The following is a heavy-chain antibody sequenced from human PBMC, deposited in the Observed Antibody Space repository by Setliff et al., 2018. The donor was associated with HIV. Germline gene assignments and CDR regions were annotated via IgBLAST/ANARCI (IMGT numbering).Heavy chain of an antibody. D-gene: IGHD4-17*01. Sequence: PGESLNISCKGSRNTFNTYWIGWVRQMPGKGLEFMGIIYPEDSETKYSPSFQGQVTISADKSITTAYLQWNSLKASDTAMYYCAGGDYFFEYWGQGTLVTVSS. CDR3: AGGDYFFEY. J-gene: IGHJ4*02. CDR2: IYPEDSET. V-gene: IGHV5-51*01. CDR1: RNTFNTYW.